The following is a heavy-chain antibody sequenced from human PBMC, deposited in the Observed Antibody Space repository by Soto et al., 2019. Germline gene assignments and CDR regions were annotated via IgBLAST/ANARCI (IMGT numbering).Heavy chain of an antibody. CDR3: AGSRITATRSDY. D-gene: IGHD1-20*01. Sequence: SETLSLTCAVYGGSFSGYYWSWICQPPGKGLEWIGEINHSGSTNYNPSLKSRVTISVDTSKNQFSLHLSSVTDADTAVYYCAGSRITATRSDYWGQGTLVTVSS. V-gene: IGHV4-34*01. J-gene: IGHJ4*02. CDR2: INHSGST. CDR1: GGSFSGYY.